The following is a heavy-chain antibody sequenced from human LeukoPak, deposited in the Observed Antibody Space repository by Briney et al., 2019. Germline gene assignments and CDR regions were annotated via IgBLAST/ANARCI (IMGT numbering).Heavy chain of an antibody. CDR3: AREGYHRDFDY. D-gene: IGHD5-18*01. V-gene: IGHV4-59*01. CDR1: GGSISSYY. CDR2: IYYSGST. Sequence: SETLSLTCTVSGGSISSYYWSWIWQPPGKGLEWIGYIYYSGSTNYNPSLKSRVTISVDTSKNQFSLKLSSVTAADTAVYYCAREGYHRDFDYWGQGTLVTVSS. J-gene: IGHJ4*02.